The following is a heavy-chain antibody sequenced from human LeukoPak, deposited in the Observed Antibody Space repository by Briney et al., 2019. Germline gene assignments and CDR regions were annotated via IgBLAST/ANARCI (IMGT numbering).Heavy chain of an antibody. CDR2: IYYSRSG. J-gene: IGHJ4*02. D-gene: IGHD2-21*01. CDR3: ARQSPIIRAIAD. Sequence: SETLYVSCTVSGGSISSYYWSWIRQPPGKGLEWIGYIYYSRSGNYNPSLKSRVAISLDTSKNQFSLKLTSVTAADTAVYYCARQSPIIRAIADWGQVRLATVSS. V-gene: IGHV4-59*08. CDR1: GGSISSYY.